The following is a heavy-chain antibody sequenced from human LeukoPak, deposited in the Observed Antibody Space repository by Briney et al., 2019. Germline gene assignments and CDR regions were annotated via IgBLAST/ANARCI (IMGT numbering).Heavy chain of an antibody. CDR2: ISSSSSYI. CDR3: ARDPGDYGDYEEGQLFDP. V-gene: IGHV3-21*01. Sequence: PGGSLRLSCAASGFTFSSYSMNWVRQAPGKGLEWVSSISSSSSYIYYADSVKGRFTISRDNAKNSLHLQMNSLRAEDTAVYYCARDPGDYGDYEEGQLFDPWGQGTLVTVSS. J-gene: IGHJ5*02. CDR1: GFTFSSYS. D-gene: IGHD4-17*01.